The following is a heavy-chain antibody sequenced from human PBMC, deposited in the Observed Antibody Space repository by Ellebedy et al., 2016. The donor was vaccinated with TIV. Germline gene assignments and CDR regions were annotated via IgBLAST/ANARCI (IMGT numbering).Heavy chain of an antibody. Sequence: GGSLRLXXAASGFTFSSYGMHWVRQAPGKGLEWVAVIWYDGSNKYYADSVKGRFTISRDNSKNALYLQMNSLRDEDTAVYYCAREETGGYSNYWFDPWGQGTLVTVSS. V-gene: IGHV3-33*01. D-gene: IGHD4-11*01. CDR3: AREETGGYSNYWFDP. CDR1: GFTFSSYG. CDR2: IWYDGSNK. J-gene: IGHJ5*02.